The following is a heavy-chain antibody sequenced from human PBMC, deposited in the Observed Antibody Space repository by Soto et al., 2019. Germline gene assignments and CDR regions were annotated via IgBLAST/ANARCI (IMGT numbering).Heavy chain of an antibody. Sequence: SETLSLTXTVSGGSISSSSYYWGWIRQPPGKGLEWIGSIYYSGSTYYNPSLKSRVTISVDTSKNQFSLKLSSVTAADTAVYYCARRFGESYDFWSGYPYLHEDYYYGMDVWGQGTTVTVSS. J-gene: IGHJ6*02. V-gene: IGHV4-39*01. CDR2: IYYSGST. CDR3: ARRFGESYDFWSGYPYLHEDYYYGMDV. D-gene: IGHD3-3*01. CDR1: GGSISSSSYY.